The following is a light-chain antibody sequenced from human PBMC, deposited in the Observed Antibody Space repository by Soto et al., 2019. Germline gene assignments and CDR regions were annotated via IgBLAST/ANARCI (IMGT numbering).Light chain of an antibody. CDR2: EVT. CDR1: SSDVGGYDF. Sequence: QSVLAQPASVSGSPGQSITISCIGASSDVGGYDFVSWYQHHPGTPPKLIIYEVTHRTSGVSHRFSGSKSASTASLTISGLQVEDEADYFCGSYSSTTTREVFGTGTKVTVL. V-gene: IGLV2-14*01. J-gene: IGLJ1*01. CDR3: GSYSSTTTREV.